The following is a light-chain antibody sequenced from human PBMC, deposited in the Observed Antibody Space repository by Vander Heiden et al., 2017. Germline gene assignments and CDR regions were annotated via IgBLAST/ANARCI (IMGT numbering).Light chain of an antibody. CDR2: AAS. J-gene: IGKJ1*01. CDR1: QSISSY. V-gene: IGKV1-39*01. CDR3: QQSYSTPRT. Sequence: DIQMTQSPSSLSASVGDRVIITCRASQSISSYLNWYQQKPGKAPKLLIYAASSLQSGVPSRFSGSGSGTDFTLTISSLQPEDVATYYCQQSYSTPRTFGQGTKVEIK.